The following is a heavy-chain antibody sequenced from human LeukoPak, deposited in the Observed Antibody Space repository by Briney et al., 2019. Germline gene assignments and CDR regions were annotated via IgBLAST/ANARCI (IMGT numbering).Heavy chain of an antibody. CDR2: INSDGSST. J-gene: IGHJ4*02. D-gene: IGHD3-22*01. CDR3: ARVEVTYYHDSSGYYYPDY. CDR1: GFTFSSYW. V-gene: IGHV3-74*01. Sequence: PGGSLRLSCAASGFTFSSYWMHWVRQAPGKGLVWVSRINSDGSSTSYADSVKGRFTISRDNAKNTLYLQMNSLRAEDTAVYYCARVEVTYYHDSSGYYYPDYWGQGTLVTVSS.